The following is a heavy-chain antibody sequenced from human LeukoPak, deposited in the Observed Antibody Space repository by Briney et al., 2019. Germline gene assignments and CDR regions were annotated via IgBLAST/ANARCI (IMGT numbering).Heavy chain of an antibody. D-gene: IGHD2-2*01. Sequence: PGGSLRLSCAASGFTFSSYSMNWVRQAPGKGLEWVSYISSSSSTIYYADSVKGRFTISRDNAKNSLYLQMNSLRAEDTAVYYCAREGRQGYCSSTSCSGGWGQGTLVTVSS. CDR3: AREGRQGYCSSTSCSGG. CDR2: ISSSSSTI. V-gene: IGHV3-48*04. J-gene: IGHJ4*02. CDR1: GFTFSSYS.